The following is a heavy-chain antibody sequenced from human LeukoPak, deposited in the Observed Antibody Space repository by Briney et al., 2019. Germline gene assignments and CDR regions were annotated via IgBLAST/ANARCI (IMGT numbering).Heavy chain of an antibody. J-gene: IGHJ5*02. CDR3: ARSPPEYSSSTIPVVWFDP. CDR2: ISAYNGNT. V-gene: IGHV1-18*01. Sequence: ASVKVSCKASGYTFSSYGISWVRQAPGQGLEWMGWISAYNGNTNYAQKLQGRVTMTTDTSTSTAYMELRSLRSDDTAVYYCARSPPEYSSSTIPVVWFDPWGQGTLVTVSS. CDR1: GYTFSSYG. D-gene: IGHD6-6*01.